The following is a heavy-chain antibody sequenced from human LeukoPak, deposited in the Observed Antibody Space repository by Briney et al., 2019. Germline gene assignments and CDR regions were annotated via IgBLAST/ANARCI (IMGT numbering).Heavy chain of an antibody. CDR3: VRHRRFLEWLMDVMDV. J-gene: IGHJ6*02. CDR1: GGSISSYY. V-gene: IGHV4-59*08. Sequence: SETLSLTCTVSGGSISSYYWSWIRQPPGKGLEWIGYIYYSGSTNYNPSLKSRVTISVDTSKNQFSLKLSSVTAADTAVYYCVRHRRFLEWLMDVMDVWGQGTTVTVSS. D-gene: IGHD3-3*01. CDR2: IYYSGST.